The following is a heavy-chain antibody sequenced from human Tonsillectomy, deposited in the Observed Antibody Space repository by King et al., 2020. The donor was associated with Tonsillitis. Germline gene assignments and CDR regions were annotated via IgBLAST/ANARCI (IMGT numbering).Heavy chain of an antibody. V-gene: IGHV4-59*01. J-gene: IGHJ2*01. CDR3: ARTSSSRWYFDL. Sequence: LQLQESGPGLVKPSETLSLTCTVSGGSISSFYWSWIRQPPGKGLEWIGFIHYSGSTNYNPSLKSRVTISVDTSKNQFSLKLSPVTAADTAVYYCARTSSSRWYFDLWGRGTLVTVSS. D-gene: IGHD6-6*01. CDR1: GGSISSFY. CDR2: IHYSGST.